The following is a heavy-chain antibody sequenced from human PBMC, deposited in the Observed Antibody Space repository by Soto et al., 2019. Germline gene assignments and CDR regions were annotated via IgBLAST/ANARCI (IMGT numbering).Heavy chain of an antibody. V-gene: IGHV4-4*02. Sequence: QVQLQESGPGLVKPSGTLSLTCAVSGGSISSSNWWSWVRQPPGKGLEWIGEIYHSGSTNYNPSLNGRVRISVDKSKTQFALKLSSVTAADTAVYYCARVAVSVVAATLGAFDIWGQGTMVTVSS. J-gene: IGHJ3*02. CDR2: IYHSGST. CDR1: GGSISSSNW. CDR3: ARVAVSVVAATLGAFDI. D-gene: IGHD2-15*01.